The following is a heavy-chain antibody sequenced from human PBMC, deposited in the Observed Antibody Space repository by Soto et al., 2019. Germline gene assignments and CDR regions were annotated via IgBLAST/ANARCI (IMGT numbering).Heavy chain of an antibody. V-gene: IGHV1-2*02. D-gene: IGHD3-22*01. CDR1: GYTFTDST. Sequence: GASVKVSCKASGYTFTDSTLHWVRQVPGPGLEYMGWINPKSGLTNCVRKFQGRATMTTDTSISSAFMELPMLRSDDTAVYYCARSRGSGYYKNSFDVWGQGTMVTVSS. J-gene: IGHJ3*01. CDR3: ARSRGSGYYKNSFDV. CDR2: INPKSGLT.